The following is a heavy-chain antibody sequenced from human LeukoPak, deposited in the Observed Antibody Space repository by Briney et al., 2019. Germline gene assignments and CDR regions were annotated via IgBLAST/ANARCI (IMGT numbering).Heavy chain of an antibody. CDR2: INPNSGGT. D-gene: IGHD1-1*01. CDR1: GYTFTGYY. V-gene: IGHV1-2*02. Sequence: ASVKVSCKASGYTFTGYYMHWVRQAPGQGLEWMGWINPNSGGTNYAQKFQGRVTMTRDTSISTAYMELSRLRSDDTAVYYCGRDRHWNQGNFDYWGQGTLATVSS. J-gene: IGHJ4*02. CDR3: GRDRHWNQGNFDY.